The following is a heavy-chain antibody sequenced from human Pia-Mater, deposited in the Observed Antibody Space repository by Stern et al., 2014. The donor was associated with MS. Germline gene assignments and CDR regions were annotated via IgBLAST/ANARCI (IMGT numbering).Heavy chain of an antibody. D-gene: IGHD4-11*01. V-gene: IGHV4-39*02. CDR1: GGSITNRDY. J-gene: IGHJ2*01. CDR2: VYYSGIT. Sequence: QVQLQESGPGLVKPSETLSLTCTVSGGSITNRDYWGWIRQSPGKGLEWIGSVYYSGITYYRPSLKSRATISIDTSRHPFFLRLTSVTATDTAVYFCARGVTAVTNYVPNWCFDLWGRGTLVTVSS. CDR3: ARGVTAVTNYVPNWCFDL.